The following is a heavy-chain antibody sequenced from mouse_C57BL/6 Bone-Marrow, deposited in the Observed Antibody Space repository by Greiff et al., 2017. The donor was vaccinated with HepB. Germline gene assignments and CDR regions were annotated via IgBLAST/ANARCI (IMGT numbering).Heavy chain of an antibody. V-gene: IGHV3-6*01. CDR2: ISYDGSN. Sequence: EVQVVESGPGLVKPSQSLSLTCSVTGYSITSGYYWNWIRQFPGNKLEWMGYISYDGSNNYNPSLKNRISITRDTSKNQFFLKLNSVTTEDTATYYCARGYYDFYWGQGTTLTVSS. J-gene: IGHJ2*01. D-gene: IGHD2-4*01. CDR3: ARGYYDFY. CDR1: GYSITSGYY.